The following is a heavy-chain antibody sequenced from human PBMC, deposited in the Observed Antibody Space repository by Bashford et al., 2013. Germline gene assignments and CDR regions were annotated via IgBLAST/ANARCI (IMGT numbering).Heavy chain of an antibody. D-gene: IGHD3-10*01. CDR3: ARDYYGSGTFLPALHF. CDR2: FYPRAGTT. Sequence: ASVKVSCKASAYTFTTYYIHWVRQAPGQGLEWMVIFYPRAGTTTYAQKFQGRVTMTWDTSTNTAYMELTSLRSEDTAIYYCARDYYGSGTFLPALHFWGQGPRSPSPQ. V-gene: IGHV1-46*01. CDR1: AYTFTTYY. J-gene: IGHJ4*02.